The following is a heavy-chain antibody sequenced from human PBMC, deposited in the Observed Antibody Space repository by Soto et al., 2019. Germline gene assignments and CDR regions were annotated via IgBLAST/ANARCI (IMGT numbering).Heavy chain of an antibody. CDR2: ISWNSGSI. CDR3: AKDTPWGVRGVTSFGMDV. Sequence: EVRLVESGGGLVQPGRSLRLSCAASGFTFDDYAMHWVRQAPGKGLEWVSGISWNSGSIGYADSVKGRFTISRDNAKNSLYLQMNSLRAEDTALYYCAKDTPWGVRGVTSFGMDVWGQGTTVTVSS. D-gene: IGHD3-10*01. CDR1: GFTFDDYA. V-gene: IGHV3-9*01. J-gene: IGHJ6*02.